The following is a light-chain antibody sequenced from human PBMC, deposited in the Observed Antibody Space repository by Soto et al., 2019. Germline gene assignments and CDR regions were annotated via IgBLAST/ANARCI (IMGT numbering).Light chain of an antibody. J-gene: IGKJ4*02. CDR3: QQRSNWPRT. Sequence: EIVLTQSPATLSLSPGERATLSCRASQSVSSYLAWYQQKPGQAPRLLNYDASNRATGIPARFSGSGSGTDFTLTISSLEPEDFVVYYCQQRSNWPRTFGGGTKVEIK. CDR1: QSVSSY. V-gene: IGKV3-11*01. CDR2: DAS.